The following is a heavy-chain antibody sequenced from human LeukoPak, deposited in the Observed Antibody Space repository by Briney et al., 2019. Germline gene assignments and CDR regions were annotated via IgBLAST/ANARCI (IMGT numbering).Heavy chain of an antibody. CDR3: ASDSSGDYWYFDL. D-gene: IGHD3-22*01. V-gene: IGHV4-59*01. CDR2: IYYSGST. Sequence: SETLSLTCTVTGVSISSYYWSWIRQPPGKGLEWNGDIYYSGSTNYNPSLKSRVTISGDTSKNQFSLKLSSVTAADTAVYYCASDSSGDYWYFDLWGRGTLVTVSS. J-gene: IGHJ2*01. CDR1: GVSISSYY.